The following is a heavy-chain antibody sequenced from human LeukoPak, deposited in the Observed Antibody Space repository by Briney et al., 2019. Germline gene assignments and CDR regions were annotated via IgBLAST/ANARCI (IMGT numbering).Heavy chain of an antibody. CDR1: AFIFSGHW. CDR2: IYHSGST. Sequence: GSLRLSCEGSAFIFSGHWMNWVRQTPGKGLEWIGEIYHSGSTNYNPSLKSRVTISVDKSKNQFSLKLSSVTAADTAVYYCARDLGIAAAGIIWGQGTLVTVSS. CDR3: ARDLGIAAAGII. D-gene: IGHD6-13*01. J-gene: IGHJ4*02. V-gene: IGHV4-4*02.